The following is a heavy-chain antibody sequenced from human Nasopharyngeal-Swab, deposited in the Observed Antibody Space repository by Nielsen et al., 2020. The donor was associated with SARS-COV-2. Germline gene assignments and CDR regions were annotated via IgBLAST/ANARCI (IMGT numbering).Heavy chain of an antibody. CDR1: GFRLSDYW. J-gene: IGHJ4*01. D-gene: IGHD1-26*01. CDR2: VNEDGTTI. CDR3: TRDLSGPVDL. Sequence: GESLKISCGSSGFRLSDYWMHRVRQVPGKGLEWVARVNEDGTTITYADSVKGRFTISRDYAKNTLFLRMRSLRDDDTAVYYCTRDLSGPVDLWGLGILVTVSS. V-gene: IGHV3-74*03.